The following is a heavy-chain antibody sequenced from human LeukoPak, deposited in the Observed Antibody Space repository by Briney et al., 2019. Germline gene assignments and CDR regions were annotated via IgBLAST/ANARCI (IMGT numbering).Heavy chain of an antibody. J-gene: IGHJ2*01. CDR1: GGSINSGSYY. CDR2: IYYTGKT. D-gene: IGHD3-9*01. Sequence: SETLSLTCTVSGGSINSGSYYWGWLRQPPGKGLEWIGSIYYTGKTYYNPSLKGRATMAADTSKNHFSLTLSSVTAADTAVYYCAALYPPNGIYNWYFDLWGRGTLVTVSS. CDR3: AALYPPNGIYNWYFDL. V-gene: IGHV4-39*01.